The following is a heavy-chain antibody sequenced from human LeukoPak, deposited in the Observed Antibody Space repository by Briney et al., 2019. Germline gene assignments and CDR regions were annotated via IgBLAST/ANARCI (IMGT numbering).Heavy chain of an antibody. CDR2: INHSGST. J-gene: IGHJ4*02. Sequence: SETLSLTCAVYGGSFSGYYWSWIRQPPGKGLEWIGEINHSGSTNYNPPLKSRVTISVDTSKNQFSLKLSSVTAADTAVYYCARESSPSTRDYWGQGTLVTVSS. CDR1: GGSFSGYY. D-gene: IGHD3-10*01. CDR3: ARESSPSTRDY. V-gene: IGHV4-34*01.